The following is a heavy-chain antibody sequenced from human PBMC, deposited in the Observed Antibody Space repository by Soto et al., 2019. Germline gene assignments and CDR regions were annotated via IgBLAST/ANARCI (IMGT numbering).Heavy chain of an antibody. D-gene: IGHD2-15*01. V-gene: IGHV1-2*04. CDR3: AREKYCSGGSCYSVPLYYYYGMDV. Sequence: ASVKVSCKPSGYTFTGYYVHWVRQAPGQGLEWMGWINPNSGGTNYAQKFQGWVTMTRDTSISTAYMELSRLRSDDTAVYYCAREKYCSGGSCYSVPLYYYYGMDVWGQGTTVTVSS. CDR2: INPNSGGT. CDR1: GYTFTGYY. J-gene: IGHJ6*02.